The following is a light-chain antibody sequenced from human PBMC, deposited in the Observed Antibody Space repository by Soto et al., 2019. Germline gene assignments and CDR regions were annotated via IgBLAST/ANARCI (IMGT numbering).Light chain of an antibody. CDR2: GAS. V-gene: IGKV3-15*01. Sequence: EIVMTQSPATLSVSPCERATLSFSASQSVSSNLAWYQQKPGQAPRLLIYGASTRATGIPARFSGSGSGTDFTLTISSLEPEDFAVYYCQQRSNWPPWTFGQGTKVDIK. J-gene: IGKJ1*01. CDR3: QQRSNWPPWT. CDR1: QSVSSN.